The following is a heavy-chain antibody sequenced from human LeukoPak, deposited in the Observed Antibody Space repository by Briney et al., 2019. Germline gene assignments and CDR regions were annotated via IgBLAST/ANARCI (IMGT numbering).Heavy chain of an antibody. CDR2: ISAYNGNT. Sequence: GASVKVSCQASGYTFTSYGISWVRQAPGQGLDWMGWISAYNGNTTYAQKLQGRVTMTTDTSTSTAYMELRSLRSDDTAVYYCARSITGTTPGAFDIWGQGTMVTVSS. CDR1: GYTFTSYG. D-gene: IGHD1-7*01. J-gene: IGHJ3*02. V-gene: IGHV1-18*01. CDR3: ARSITGTTPGAFDI.